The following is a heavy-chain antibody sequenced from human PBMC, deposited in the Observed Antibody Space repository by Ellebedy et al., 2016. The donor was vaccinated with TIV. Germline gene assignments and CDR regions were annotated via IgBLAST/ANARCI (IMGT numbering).Heavy chain of an antibody. CDR2: IYYSGST. CDR3: ARDVLWFGEPQDNWFDP. J-gene: IGHJ5*02. CDR1: GGSISSYY. V-gene: IGHV4-59*12. Sequence: MPGGSLRLSCTVSGGSISSYYWSWIRQPPGKGLEWIGYIYYSGSTNYNPSLKSRVTMSVDTSKNQFSLKLSSVTAADTAVYYCARDVLWFGEPQDNWFDPWGQGTLVTVSS. D-gene: IGHD3-10*01.